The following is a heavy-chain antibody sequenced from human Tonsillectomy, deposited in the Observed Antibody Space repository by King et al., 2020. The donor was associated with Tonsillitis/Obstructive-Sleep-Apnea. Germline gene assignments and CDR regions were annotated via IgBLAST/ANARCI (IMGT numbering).Heavy chain of an antibody. V-gene: IGHV3-30*03. J-gene: IGHJ4*02. Sequence: VQLVESGGGVVQPGRSLRLSCAASGFTFSSYGMHWVRQAPGKGLEWVAVISYDGSNKYYADSVKGRFTISRDNSKNTLYLQMNSLGAEDTAVYYCAGLSGVVPAAIGWGQGTLVTVSS. CDR2: ISYDGSNK. D-gene: IGHD2-2*01. CDR1: GFTFSSYG. CDR3: AGLSGVVPAAIG.